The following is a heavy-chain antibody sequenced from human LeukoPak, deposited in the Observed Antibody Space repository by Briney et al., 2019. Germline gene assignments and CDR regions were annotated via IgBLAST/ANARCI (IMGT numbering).Heavy chain of an antibody. CDR1: RFTFSNYW. J-gene: IGHJ4*02. Sequence: GGSLRLSCVASRFTFSNYWMSWVRQASGKGLEWVANINQDGSKKVYADSMKGRFTISRDNAKESLYLQLNSLRADDTAVYYCAKWGPHCVGDYCPALDSWGQGTLVTVSS. V-gene: IGHV3-7*01. D-gene: IGHD2-21*02. CDR2: INQDGSKK. CDR3: AKWGPHCVGDYCPALDS.